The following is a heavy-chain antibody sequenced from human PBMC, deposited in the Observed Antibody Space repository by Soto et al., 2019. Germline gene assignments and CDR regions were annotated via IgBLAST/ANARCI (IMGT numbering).Heavy chain of an antibody. CDR1: GFTFSGYS. V-gene: IGHV3-48*02. CDR3: AREDILGARSFDY. J-gene: IGHJ4*02. CDR2: ISSGSKTI. Sequence: VQLVESGGGMVQPGRSLRLSCAASGFTFSGYSVNWVRQAPGKGLEWVSYISSGSKTIYYAESVKGRFTVSRDNARNSQYLQMNSLRDEDTAVYYCAREDILGARSFDYWGQGTLVTVSS. D-gene: IGHD1-26*01.